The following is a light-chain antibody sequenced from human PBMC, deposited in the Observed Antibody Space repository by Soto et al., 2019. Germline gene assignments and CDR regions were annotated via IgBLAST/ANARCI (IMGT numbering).Light chain of an antibody. CDR1: QSVSSS. Sequence: EVVVTQSPDTLSLSPGETATLSCRASQSVSSSVAGYQHKPGQSPRLVVYSGDKRAPGIPPRFSGSGSGTDFTLTISSLESDDFAIYYCQQRYSWLRAFGPGTKVEVK. CDR2: SGD. V-gene: IGKV3-11*01. CDR3: QQRYSWLRA. J-gene: IGKJ1*01.